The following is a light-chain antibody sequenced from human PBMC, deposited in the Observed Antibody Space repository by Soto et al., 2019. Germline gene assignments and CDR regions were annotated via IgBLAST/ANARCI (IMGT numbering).Light chain of an antibody. J-gene: IGLJ1*01. CDR2: DVS. Sequence: QSVLTQPASVSGSPGQSITISCTGTSSDVGGYNYVSRYQQHPDKAPRLMIYDVSNRPSGVSDRFSGSKSGDTASLTISGLQAEDEADYYCTSFTSRHTYVFGTGTKLTVL. V-gene: IGLV2-14*03. CDR3: TSFTSRHTYV. CDR1: SSDVGGYNY.